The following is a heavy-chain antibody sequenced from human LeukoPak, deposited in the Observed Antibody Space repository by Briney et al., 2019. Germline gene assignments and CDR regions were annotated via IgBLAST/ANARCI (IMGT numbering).Heavy chain of an antibody. V-gene: IGHV3-23*01. D-gene: IGHD5-18*01. CDR3: AKRDSAGLWYFDY. CDR2: ISGSGGGT. J-gene: IGHJ4*02. CDR1: GFAYSRYA. Sequence: GGSLRLSCAASGFAYSRYAMSWVRQAPGKGLEWVSTISGSGGGTYYADSVKGRFTISRDNSKNTLYLQMNSLRAEDTAVYYCAKRDSAGLWYFDYWGQGTLVTVSS.